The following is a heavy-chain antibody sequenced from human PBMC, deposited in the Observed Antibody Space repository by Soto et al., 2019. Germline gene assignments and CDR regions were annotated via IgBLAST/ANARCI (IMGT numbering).Heavy chain of an antibody. J-gene: IGHJ6*04. CDR2: IYYSGST. Sequence: RKPPGKGLEWIGSIYYSGSTYYNPSLKSRVTISVDTSKNQFSLKLSSVTAADTAVHYCASGFVISGSYSGFGYYSSGLAFWGKGTPVPVSP. D-gene: IGHD3-10*01. V-gene: IGHV4-39*01. CDR3: ASGFVISGSYSGFGYYSSGLAF.